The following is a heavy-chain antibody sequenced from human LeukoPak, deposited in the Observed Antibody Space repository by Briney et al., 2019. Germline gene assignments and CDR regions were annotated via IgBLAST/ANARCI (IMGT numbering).Heavy chain of an antibody. CDR1: GFTFSSYT. CDR2: ISGSRGST. J-gene: IGHJ4*02. Sequence: GGSLRLSCAASGFTFSSYTMSWVRQAPGKGLEWVSAISGSRGSTYYADSVKGRFTISRDNSKNTLYLQMNSLRAEDTALYYCAKGGQQLERDFDYWGQGTLVTVSS. D-gene: IGHD6-13*01. CDR3: AKGGQQLERDFDY. V-gene: IGHV3-23*01.